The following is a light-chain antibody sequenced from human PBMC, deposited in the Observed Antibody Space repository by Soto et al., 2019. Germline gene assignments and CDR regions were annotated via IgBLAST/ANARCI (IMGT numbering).Light chain of an antibody. CDR1: QSVSSN. CDR2: GAS. V-gene: IGKV3-15*01. Sequence: EIVMTQSPATLSVSPGERATLSCRASQSVSSNLAWYQQKPGQAPRLLIYGASTRAPGIPARFSGSGSGTEFTLTISSLQSEDFAVYSCQQYNNWPRTFGQGTKV. CDR3: QQYNNWPRT. J-gene: IGKJ1*01.